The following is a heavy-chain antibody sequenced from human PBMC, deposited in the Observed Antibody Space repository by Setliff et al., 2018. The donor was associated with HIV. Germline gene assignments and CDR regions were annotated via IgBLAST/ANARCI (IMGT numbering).Heavy chain of an antibody. CDR3: TTIKSYGAFDF. CDR1: GFTFSNAW. CDR2: IKTKTDVGTT. Sequence: GESLKISCAASGFTFSNAWMNWVRQAPGKGLEWVGRIKTKTDVGTTDYAAPVKGGFTLSSDDSKNMLYLQMNSLKTEDTALYFCTTIKSYGAFDFWGQGALVTVSS. D-gene: IGHD5-18*01. J-gene: IGHJ4*02. V-gene: IGHV3-15*01.